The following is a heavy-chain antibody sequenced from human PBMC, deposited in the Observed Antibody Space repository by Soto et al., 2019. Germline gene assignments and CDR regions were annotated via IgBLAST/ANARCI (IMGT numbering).Heavy chain of an antibody. V-gene: IGHV3-23*01. Sequence: GGSLRLSCAASGFTFSSYAMSWVRQAPGKGLEWVSAISGSGGSTYYADSVKGRFTISRDNSKNTLYQQMNSLRAEDTAVYYCAKDGGITIFGVVMTGGYWGQGTLVTVSS. D-gene: IGHD3-3*01. CDR1: GFTFSSYA. CDR2: ISGSGGST. J-gene: IGHJ4*02. CDR3: AKDGGITIFGVVMTGGY.